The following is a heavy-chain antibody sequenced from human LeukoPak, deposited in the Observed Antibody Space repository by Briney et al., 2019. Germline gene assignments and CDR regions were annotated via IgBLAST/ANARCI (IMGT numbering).Heavy chain of an antibody. CDR2: ISSSGSTI. J-gene: IGHJ6*02. CDR3: ARERSHYGVDV. Sequence: GGSLRLSCAASGFTFSDFYMSWIRQAPGEGLEWVSYISSSGSTIDYADSVKGRFTTSRDNAKNSLYLQMNSLRAEDTAVYYCARERSHYGVDVWGQGTTVTVSS. V-gene: IGHV3-11*01. D-gene: IGHD3-10*01. CDR1: GFTFSDFY.